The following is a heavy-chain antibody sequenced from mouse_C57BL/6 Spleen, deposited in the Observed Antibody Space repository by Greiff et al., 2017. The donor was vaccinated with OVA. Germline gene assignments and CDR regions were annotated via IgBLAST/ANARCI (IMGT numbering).Heavy chain of an antibody. D-gene: IGHD2-4*01. CDR3: ARGGLRRGYYYAMDY. J-gene: IGHJ4*01. Sequence: VQLQQPGAELVMPGASVKLSCKASGYTFTSYWMHWVKQRPGQGLEWIGEIDPSDSYTNYNQKFKGKSTLTVDKSSSTAYMQLSSLTSEDSAVYYCARGGLRRGYYYAMDYWGQGTSVTVSS. V-gene: IGHV1-69*01. CDR1: GYTFTSYW. CDR2: IDPSDSYT.